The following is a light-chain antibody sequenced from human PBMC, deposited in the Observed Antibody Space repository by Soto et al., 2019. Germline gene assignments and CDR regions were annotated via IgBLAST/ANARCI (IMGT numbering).Light chain of an antibody. V-gene: IGLV1-40*01. J-gene: IGLJ1*01. CDR2: RNS. CDR3: QSFDSILTGSV. CDR1: SSNFGLDYD. Sequence: QSALTQPPSVSGAPGQRVTISCTGSSSNFGLDYDVHWYQQLPGTAPKLLIYRNSNRPSGVPDRFSGSKSATSASLAITGLQAEDEADYYCQSFDSILTGSVFGTGTKVTVL.